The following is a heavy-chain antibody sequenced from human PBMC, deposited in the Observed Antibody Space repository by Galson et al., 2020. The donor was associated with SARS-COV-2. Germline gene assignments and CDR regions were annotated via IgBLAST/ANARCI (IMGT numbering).Heavy chain of an antibody. CDR1: GDSISSGHYY. J-gene: IGHJ6*02. Sequence: SETLSLTCTVSGDSISSGHYYWSWIRQPAGKGLEWIGRIYENGRTDYNPSLWSQVTISIDTSKNQFSLRLSSLTAADTAVYYCARGNSSCVTICGFLTGTCGMDVWGQGTTVTVAS. CDR2: IYENGRT. CDR3: ARGNSSCVTICGFLTGTCGMDV. V-gene: IGHV4-61*02. D-gene: IGHD3-3*01.